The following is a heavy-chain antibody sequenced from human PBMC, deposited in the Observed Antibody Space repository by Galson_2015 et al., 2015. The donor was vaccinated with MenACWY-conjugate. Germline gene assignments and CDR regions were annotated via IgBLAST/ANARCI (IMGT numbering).Heavy chain of an antibody. CDR2: TYYGSKWYK. J-gene: IGHJ4*02. V-gene: IGHV6-1*01. D-gene: IGHD6-19*01. CDR1: GDSVSSKGAA. CDR3: ARERPYSHGWYDFDY. Sequence: CAISGDSVSSKGAAWNWIRQSPSRGLEWLGRTYYGSKWYKDYAVSVKSRITINPDTSKDQFSLQLNSVTPEDTAMYYCARERPYSHGWYDFDYWGQGTLVTVSS.